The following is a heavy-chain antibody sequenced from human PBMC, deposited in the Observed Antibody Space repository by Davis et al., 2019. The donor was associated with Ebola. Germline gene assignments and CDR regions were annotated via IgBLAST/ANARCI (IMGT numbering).Heavy chain of an antibody. CDR3: ARDPAAWLDP. CDR2: ISGSGGST. CDR1: GFTFSSYA. J-gene: IGHJ5*02. V-gene: IGHV3-23*01. Sequence: PGGSLRLSCAASGFTFSSYAMSWVRQAPGKGLEWVSAISGSGGSTYYADSVKGRFTISRDNAKNSLYLQMNSLRAEDTAVYYCARDPAAWLDPWGQGTLVTVSS. D-gene: IGHD2-15*01.